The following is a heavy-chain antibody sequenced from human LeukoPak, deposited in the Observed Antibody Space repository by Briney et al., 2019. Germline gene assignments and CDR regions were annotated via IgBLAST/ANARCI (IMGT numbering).Heavy chain of an antibody. CDR1: GVSISNSSYY. Sequence: SETLSLTCTVSGVSISNSSYYWGWIRQPPGKGLEWIGRIYTSGSTNYNPSLKSRVTISVDTSKNQFSLHLSFVTAADTAVYCGARGLAVLDLWGRGTLVTVSS. J-gene: IGHJ2*01. V-gene: IGHV4-61*02. CDR2: IYTSGST. D-gene: IGHD2-2*01. CDR3: ARGLAVLDL.